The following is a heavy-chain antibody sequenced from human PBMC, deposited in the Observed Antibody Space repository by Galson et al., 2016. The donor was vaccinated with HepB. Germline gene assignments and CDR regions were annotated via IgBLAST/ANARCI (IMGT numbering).Heavy chain of an antibody. V-gene: IGHV3-30*18. CDR3: AKDLGSWNPYGMNV. D-gene: IGHD1-26*01. CDR1: RFSFRSYA. Sequence: SLRLSCAASRFSFRSYAMHWVRQAPGKGLEWVAVITSDGDNEYYVDSVKGRFTISRDNSNNTLYLQMNSLRAEDTAVYYCAKDLGSWNPYGMNVWGKGTTVTVSS. CDR2: ITSDGDNE. J-gene: IGHJ6*04.